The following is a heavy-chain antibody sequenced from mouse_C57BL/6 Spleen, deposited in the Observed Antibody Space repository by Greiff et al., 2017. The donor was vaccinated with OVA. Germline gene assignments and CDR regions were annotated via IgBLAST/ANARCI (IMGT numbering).Heavy chain of an antibody. V-gene: IGHV1-69*01. D-gene: IGHD2-3*01. CDR2: IDPSDSYT. CDR1: GYTFTSYW. J-gene: IGHJ3*01. Sequence: QVQLQQPGAELVMPGASVKLSCKASGYTFTSYWMHWVKQRPGQGLEWIGEIDPSDSYTNYNQKFKGKSTLTVDKSSSTAYMQHSSLTSEDSAVYYCARSLYDGYSSYWGQGTLVTVSA. CDR3: ARSLYDGYSSY.